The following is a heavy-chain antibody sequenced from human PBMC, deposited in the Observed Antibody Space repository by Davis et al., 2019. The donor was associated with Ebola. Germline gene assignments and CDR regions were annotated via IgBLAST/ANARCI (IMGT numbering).Heavy chain of an antibody. V-gene: IGHV1-69*06. D-gene: IGHD6-13*01. CDR3: ARDFYSSSWYYYYYGMDV. CDR1: GCTFSSYA. Sequence: SVKVSCKASGCTFSSYAISWVRQAPGQGLEWMGGIIPIFGTANYAQKFQGRVTITADKSTSTAYMELSSLRSEDTAVYYCARDFYSSSWYYYYYGMDVWGQGTTVTVSS. J-gene: IGHJ6*02. CDR2: IIPIFGTA.